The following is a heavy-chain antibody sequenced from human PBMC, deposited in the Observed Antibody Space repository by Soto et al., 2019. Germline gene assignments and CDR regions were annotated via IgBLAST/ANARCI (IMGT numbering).Heavy chain of an antibody. CDR1: GGSISSANW. CDR3: ARLSFSYGVDV. J-gene: IGHJ6*02. CDR2: IYHGGST. V-gene: IGHV4-4*02. Sequence: TLSLTCAVSGGSISSANWWTWVRQPPGKGLEWIGEIYHGGSTSYNPSLKSRVTLSLDKFKNHFSLNLTSVTAADTAVYYCARLSFSYGVDVWGQGTTVTVSS.